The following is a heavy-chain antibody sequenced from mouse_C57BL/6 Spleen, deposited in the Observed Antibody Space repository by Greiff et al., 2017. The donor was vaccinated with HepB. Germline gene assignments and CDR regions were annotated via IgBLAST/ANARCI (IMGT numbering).Heavy chain of an antibody. V-gene: IGHV1-26*01. CDR3: ARWDYGSSYGFAY. CDR1: GYTFTDYY. Sequence: VQLKQSGPELVKPGASVKISCKASGYTFTDYYMNWVKQSHGKSLEWIGDINPNNGGTSYNQKFKGKATLTVDKSSSTAYMELRSLTSEDSAVYYCARWDYGSSYGFAYWGQVTLVTVSA. J-gene: IGHJ3*01. CDR2: INPNNGGT. D-gene: IGHD1-1*01.